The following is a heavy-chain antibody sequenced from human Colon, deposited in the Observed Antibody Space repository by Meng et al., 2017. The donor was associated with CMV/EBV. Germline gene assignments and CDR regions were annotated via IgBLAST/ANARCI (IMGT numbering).Heavy chain of an antibody. CDR1: GFTFDDFA. V-gene: IGHV3-9*01. CDR2: ISWNGGRV. J-gene: IGHJ4*02. CDR3: AKDIAMAGVVNGVEN. Sequence: SLKISCAASGFTFDDFAMHWVRHGPGKGLEWVSGISWNGGRVGYADTVKGRFTISRDNAKNSVYLQMSSLRVEDTGVYYCAKDIAMAGVVNGVENWGQGTLVTVSS. D-gene: IGHD3-3*01.